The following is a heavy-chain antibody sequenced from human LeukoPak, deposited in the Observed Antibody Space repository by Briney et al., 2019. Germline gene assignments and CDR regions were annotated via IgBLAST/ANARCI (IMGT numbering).Heavy chain of an antibody. CDR1: GFTFSSYG. Sequence: PGRSQRLSCAASGFTFSSYGMHWVRQAPGKGLEWVAVISYDGSNKYYADSVKGRFTISRDNSKNTLYLQMNSLRAEDTAVYYCAKPLTNGAFDYWGQGTLVTVSS. CDR2: ISYDGSNK. J-gene: IGHJ4*02. CDR3: AKPLTNGAFDY. V-gene: IGHV3-30*18. D-gene: IGHD1-26*01.